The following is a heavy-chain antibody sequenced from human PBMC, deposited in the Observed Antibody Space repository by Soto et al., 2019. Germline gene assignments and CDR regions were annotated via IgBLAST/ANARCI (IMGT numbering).Heavy chain of an antibody. CDR1: GFTFNTYT. V-gene: IGHV3-23*01. CDR2: ISGSGGTT. Sequence: GGSLRLSCAASGFTFNTYTMSWVRQAPGKGLEWVSAISGSGGTTYYADSVKGRFTVSRDNSRNTLYLQVDNLRAEDTALYYCAKGGPKGAGSSTPALFDYCGRGTLVTVSS. D-gene: IGHD6-13*01. J-gene: IGHJ4*01. CDR3: AKGGPKGAGSSTPALFDY.